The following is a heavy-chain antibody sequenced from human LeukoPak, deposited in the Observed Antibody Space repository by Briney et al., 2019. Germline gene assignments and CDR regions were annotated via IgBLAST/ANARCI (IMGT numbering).Heavy chain of an antibody. J-gene: IGHJ4*02. D-gene: IGHD3-10*01. CDR3: ARESMVRGVTYFDY. V-gene: IGHV4-4*07. CDR2: VYPSGTT. Sequence: KPSETLSLTCTVSDDSISTYFWSWIRQPAGKGLEWIGRVYPSGTTKYNFSLKSRVTMSVDTSENHFSLKLISVTAADTAVYYCARESMVRGVTYFDYWGQGTLVTVSS. CDR1: DDSISTYF.